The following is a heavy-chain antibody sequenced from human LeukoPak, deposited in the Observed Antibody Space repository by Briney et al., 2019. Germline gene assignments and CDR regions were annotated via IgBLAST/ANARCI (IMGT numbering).Heavy chain of an antibody. CDR3: AVLLRWARFDY. CDR2: MNPNSGNT. CDR1: GYTFTSCD. D-gene: IGHD3-10*01. J-gene: IGHJ4*02. V-gene: IGHV1-8*03. Sequence: ASVKVSCKASGYTFTSCDINWVRQATGQGLEWMGWMNPNSGNTGYAQKFQGRVTITRNTSISTAYMELSSLRSEDTAVYYCAVLLRWARFDYWGQGTLVTVSS.